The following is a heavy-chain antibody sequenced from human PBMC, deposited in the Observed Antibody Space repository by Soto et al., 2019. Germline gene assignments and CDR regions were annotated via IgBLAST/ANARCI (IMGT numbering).Heavy chain of an antibody. J-gene: IGHJ6*02. CDR3: VRVGWGYSYGNGMDG. CDR2: IKHDGSEI. CDR1: GFGFSGYS. D-gene: IGHD5-18*01. Sequence: GGSLRLSCLASGFGFSGYSMHWVRQAPGKGLDWVAVIKHDGSEIYYADSVKGRFTISKDDSKNTLHLQMNALRVDDTALYYCVRVGWGYSYGNGMDGWGQGTTVTVSS. V-gene: IGHV3-30-3*01.